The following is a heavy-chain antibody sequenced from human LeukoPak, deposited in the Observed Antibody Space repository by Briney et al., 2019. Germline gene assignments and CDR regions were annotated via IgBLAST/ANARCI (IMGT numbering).Heavy chain of an antibody. CDR2: ISYDGSSK. D-gene: IGHD3-10*01. CDR1: GFTFSDYG. V-gene: IGHV3-30*18. Sequence: GRSLRLSCAASGFTFSDYGMHWVRQAPGKGLEWVAVISYDGSSKYYADSVKGRFTISRDNSENTLYVQMNSLRVEDTAVYFCAKPYGSGRHYGLDVWGQGTTVTVSS. J-gene: IGHJ6*02. CDR3: AKPYGSGRHYGLDV.